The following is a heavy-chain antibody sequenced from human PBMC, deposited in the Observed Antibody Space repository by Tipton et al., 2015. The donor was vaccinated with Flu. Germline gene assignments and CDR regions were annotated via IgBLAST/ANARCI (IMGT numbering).Heavy chain of an antibody. CDR2: IIPILDTS. V-gene: IGHV1-69*01. CDR1: GGTFSSYG. Sequence: QLVQSGAEVKKPGSSVKVSCKASGGTFSSYGISWVRQAPGQGLEWMGGIIPILDTSNYAQKFQGRVTITADESTSTAYMELSSLRSEDTAVYYCARGDHYYGAGNYYDKPFDYWGQGTLVTVSS. D-gene: IGHD3-10*01. J-gene: IGHJ4*02. CDR3: ARGDHYYGAGNYYDKPFDY.